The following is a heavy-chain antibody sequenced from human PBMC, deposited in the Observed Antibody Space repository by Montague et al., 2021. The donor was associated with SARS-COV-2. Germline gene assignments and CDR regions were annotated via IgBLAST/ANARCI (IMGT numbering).Heavy chain of an antibody. CDR3: AREDRWNWFDP. CDR2: IYYRGST. D-gene: IGHD5-24*01. Sequence: SETLSLTCTVSGGSINNSYWSWIRQPPAKGLEWIGYIYYRGSTNYNPSLETRVIITVAPAKNQFSLKMSSVTAADTAVYYCAREDRWNWFDPWGQGTLVIVSS. CDR1: GGSINNSY. V-gene: IGHV4-59*12. J-gene: IGHJ5*02.